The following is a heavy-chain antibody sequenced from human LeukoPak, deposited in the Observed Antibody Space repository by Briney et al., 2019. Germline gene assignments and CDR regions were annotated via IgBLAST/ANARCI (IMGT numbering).Heavy chain of an antibody. CDR3: AREGVADRPFDY. Sequence: SETESLTCTVSGGSISSSSYYWSWIRQPPGKGLEWIGSIYYSGSTYYNPSLKSRVTISVDTSKNQFSLKLSSVTAADTAVYYCAREGVADRPFDYWGQGTLVTVSS. J-gene: IGHJ4*02. CDR1: GGSISSSSYY. CDR2: IYYSGST. V-gene: IGHV4-39*02. D-gene: IGHD6-19*01.